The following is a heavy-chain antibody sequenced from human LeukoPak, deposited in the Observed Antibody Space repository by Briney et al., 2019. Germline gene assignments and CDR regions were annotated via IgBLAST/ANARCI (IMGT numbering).Heavy chain of an antibody. CDR3: ARDGSSSWPYYGSPIAY. CDR2: ISAYNGNT. D-gene: IGHD6-13*01. CDR1: GYTFTSYG. J-gene: IGHJ4*02. Sequence: ASVKVSCKASGYTFTSYGIRWVRQAPGQGVEGMGWISAYNGNTNYAQKLQGRVTMTTDTSPSTAYMELRSLRSDDTAVYYCARDGSSSWPYYGSPIAYWGQGTLVTVSS. V-gene: IGHV1-18*01.